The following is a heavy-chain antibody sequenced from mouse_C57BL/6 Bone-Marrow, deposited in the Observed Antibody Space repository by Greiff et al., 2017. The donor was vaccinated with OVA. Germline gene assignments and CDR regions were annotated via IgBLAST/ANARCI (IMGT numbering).Heavy chain of an antibody. V-gene: IGHV1-19*01. CDR3: ARGALYYYVSSYWYFDV. CDR1: GYTFTDYY. D-gene: IGHD1-1*01. CDR2: INPYNGGT. J-gene: IGHJ1*03. Sequence: VQLQQSGPVLVKPGASVKMSCKASGYTFTDYYMNWVKQSHGKSLEWIGVINPYNGGTSYNQKFKGKATLTVDKSSSTAYMELNSLTSEDSAVYYCARGALYYYVSSYWYFDVWGTGTTVTVSS.